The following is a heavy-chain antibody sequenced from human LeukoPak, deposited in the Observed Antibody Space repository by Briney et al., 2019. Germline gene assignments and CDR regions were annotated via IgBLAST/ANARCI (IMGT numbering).Heavy chain of an antibody. CDR2: INPNSGGT. CDR3: ARELTTVTTRYDY. D-gene: IGHD4-17*01. J-gene: IGHJ4*02. Sequence: ASVTVSCKASGYTFTGYYMHWVRQAPGQGLEWMGWINPNSGGTNYAQKFQGRVTMTRDTSISTAYMELSRLRSDDTAVYYCARELTTVTTRYDYWGQGTLVTVSS. CDR1: GYTFTGYY. V-gene: IGHV1-2*02.